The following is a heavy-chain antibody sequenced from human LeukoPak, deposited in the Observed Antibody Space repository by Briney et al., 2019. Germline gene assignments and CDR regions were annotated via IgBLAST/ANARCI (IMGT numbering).Heavy chain of an antibody. V-gene: IGHV3-33*01. D-gene: IGHD1-26*01. Sequence: GGSLRLSCAASLFICCKYAMHWVRETPGKGVEWVAAIWNDGSDENYAGSVRGRFTISSDNSKNTLYLQMNSLRAEDTAVYYCTFEIGRSQGAFDIWGQGPMIIVS. CDR3: TFEIGRSQGAFDI. J-gene: IGHJ3*02. CDR1: LFICCKYA. CDR2: IWNDGSDE.